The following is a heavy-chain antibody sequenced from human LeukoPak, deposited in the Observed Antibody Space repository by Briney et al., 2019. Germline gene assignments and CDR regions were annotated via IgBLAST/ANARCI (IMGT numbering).Heavy chain of an antibody. CDR2: ISGSGGST. Sequence: GGSLRLSCAASGFTFSSYAMSWVRQAPGKGLEWVSAISGSGGSTYYADSVEGRFTISRDNSKNTLYLQMNSLRAEDTAVYYCAKDHTVTTLGLKHYYYYMDVWGKGTTVTVSS. CDR1: GFTFSSYA. V-gene: IGHV3-23*01. J-gene: IGHJ6*03. D-gene: IGHD4-17*01. CDR3: AKDHTVTTLGLKHYYYYMDV.